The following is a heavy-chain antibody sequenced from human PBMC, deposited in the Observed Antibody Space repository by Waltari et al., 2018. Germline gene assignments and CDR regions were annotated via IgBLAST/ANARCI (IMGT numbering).Heavy chain of an antibody. V-gene: IGHV3-23*01. J-gene: IGHJ2*01. CDR3: AKIAQMGRWYFAL. CDR1: GFSFSNHG. D-gene: IGHD2-8*01. CDR2: ISSSGSST. Sequence: EVQLLESGGGLIQPGGSLRLSCAASGFSFSNHGMSWVSQAPGKGPEWVSSISSSGSSTFYADSVKGRFTISRDNSKNMMYLQMNSLGAEDAAVYYCAKIAQMGRWYFALWGRGTLVTVSS.